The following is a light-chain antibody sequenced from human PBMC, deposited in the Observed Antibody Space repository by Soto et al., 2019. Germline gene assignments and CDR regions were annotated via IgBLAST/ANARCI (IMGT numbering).Light chain of an antibody. V-gene: IGKV3-15*01. CDR2: GAS. Sequence: EIVMTQSPATLSVSPGERATLSCRASQSVSSNLAWYQQKPGQAPRLLMYGASTRATGIPDRFSGSGSGTEFTIPISSLQSEDFVVYYCQQHNNWSPWTFGQGTKVEIK. CDR1: QSVSSN. J-gene: IGKJ1*01. CDR3: QQHNNWSPWT.